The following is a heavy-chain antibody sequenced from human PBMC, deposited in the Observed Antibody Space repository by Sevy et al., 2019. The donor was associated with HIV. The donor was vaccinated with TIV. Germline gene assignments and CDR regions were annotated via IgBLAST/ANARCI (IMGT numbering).Heavy chain of an antibody. Sequence: GESLKISCAASGFTFRRHGMHWARQAPGKGLEWVALISEDGSEKEYADSVKGRLTISRDNSKDTVYLQMKGLRLEDTAVYFCANSRGRYDGSSWLYYHYVMDVWGERTAVTVSS. CDR3: ANSRGRYDGSSWLYYHYVMDV. D-gene: IGHD6-13*01. CDR2: ISEDGSEK. CDR1: GFTFRRHG. J-gene: IGHJ6*01. V-gene: IGHV3-30*18.